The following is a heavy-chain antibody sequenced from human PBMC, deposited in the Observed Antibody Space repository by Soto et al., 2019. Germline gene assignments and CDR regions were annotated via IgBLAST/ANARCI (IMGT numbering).Heavy chain of an antibody. D-gene: IGHD1-1*01. J-gene: IGHJ3*02. Sequence: EVQLVESGGGLVKPGGSLRLSCAASGFTFSNAWMSWVRQAPGKGLEWVGRIRNNIDGGTADYAATVKGRFTISRDDSKNTLYLQMNSLKSDDTAVYYCTSMNDRDAFDIWGQGTMVTVSS. V-gene: IGHV3-15*01. CDR3: TSMNDRDAFDI. CDR1: GFTFSNAW. CDR2: IRNNIDGGTA.